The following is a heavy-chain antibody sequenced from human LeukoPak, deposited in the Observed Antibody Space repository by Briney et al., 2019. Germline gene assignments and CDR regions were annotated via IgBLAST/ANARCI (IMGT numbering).Heavy chain of an antibody. D-gene: IGHD1-26*01. J-gene: IGHJ5*02. Sequence: SQTLSLTCAVYGGSFSGYYWSWIRQPPGKGLEWIGEINHSGSTNYNPSLKSRVTISVDTSKNQFSLKLSSVTAADTAVYYCARGRAGSYSVFRFGWFDPWGQGTLVTVSS. CDR3: ARGRAGSYSVFRFGWFDP. V-gene: IGHV4-34*01. CDR1: GGSFSGYY. CDR2: INHSGST.